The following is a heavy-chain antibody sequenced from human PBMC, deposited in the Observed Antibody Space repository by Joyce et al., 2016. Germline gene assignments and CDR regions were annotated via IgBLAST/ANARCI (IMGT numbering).Heavy chain of an antibody. CDR1: GYTFTSYW. V-gene: IGHV5-51*01. CDR3: AKSGTDNWFDH. J-gene: IGHJ5*02. CDR2: IYPYDSDT. Sequence: EVQLVQSGAEVKKPGESLKISCKGSGYTFTSYWIGWVRQMPGKGLEWMGIIYPYDSDTRYSPSFQSHVTISTDTSLNTAYLQWNNLRASDTAMYYCAKSGTDNWFDHWGQGTLVTVSS. D-gene: IGHD3-10*01.